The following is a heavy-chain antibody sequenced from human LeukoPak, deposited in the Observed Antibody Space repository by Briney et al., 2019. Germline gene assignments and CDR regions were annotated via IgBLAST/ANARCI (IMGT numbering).Heavy chain of an antibody. V-gene: IGHV3-21*01. CDR3: ARAYGSAGNNDY. Sequence: SGGSLRLSCAASGFTFSSYSMNWVRQAPGKGLEWVSSISSSSSYIYYADSVKGRFTIPRDNAKNSLYLQMNSLRAEDTAVYYCARAYGSAGNNDYWGQGTLVTVSS. CDR2: ISSSSSYI. D-gene: IGHD3-10*01. CDR1: GFTFSSYS. J-gene: IGHJ4*02.